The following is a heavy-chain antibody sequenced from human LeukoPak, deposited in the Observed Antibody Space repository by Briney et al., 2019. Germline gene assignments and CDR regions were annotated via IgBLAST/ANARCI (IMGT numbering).Heavy chain of an antibody. D-gene: IGHD6-19*01. CDR3: ASSSGWESDAFDI. CDR1: GYTFTSYY. Sequence: ASVKVSCKASGYTFTSYYMHWVRQAPGQGLEWMGWINPNSGGTNYAQKFQGRVTMTRDTSISTAYMELSRLRSDDTAVYYCASSSGWESDAFDIWGQGTMVTVSS. J-gene: IGHJ3*02. CDR2: INPNSGGT. V-gene: IGHV1-2*02.